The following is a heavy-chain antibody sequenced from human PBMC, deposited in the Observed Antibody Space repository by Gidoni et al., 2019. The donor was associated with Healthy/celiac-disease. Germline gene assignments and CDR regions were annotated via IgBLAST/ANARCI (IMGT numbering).Heavy chain of an antibody. CDR2: IYPGDSDT. Sequence: EVQLVQSGAEVKKPGESLKISCKGSGYSFTSSWSGWVRQMPGKGLEWMGIIYPGDSDTRYSPSFQGQVTISADKSISTAYLQWSSLKASDTAMYYCAMNYYYGSGKPAPSDFDYWGQGTLVTVSS. V-gene: IGHV5-51*03. CDR1: GYSFTSSW. CDR3: AMNYYYGSGKPAPSDFDY. D-gene: IGHD3-10*01. J-gene: IGHJ4*02.